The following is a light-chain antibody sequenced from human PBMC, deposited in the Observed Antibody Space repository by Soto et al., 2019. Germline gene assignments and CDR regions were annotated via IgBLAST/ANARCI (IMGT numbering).Light chain of an antibody. CDR3: QQRSDWPIT. CDR2: EAS. Sequence: PREIAPLSCRGSQSVRSHLVWYQQKPGQAPRLLIYEASNRATGIPARFSGSGSGTDFTLTISSLEPEDFAVYYCQQRSDWPITFGQGTRLEIK. J-gene: IGKJ5*01. CDR1: QSVRSH. V-gene: IGKV3-11*01.